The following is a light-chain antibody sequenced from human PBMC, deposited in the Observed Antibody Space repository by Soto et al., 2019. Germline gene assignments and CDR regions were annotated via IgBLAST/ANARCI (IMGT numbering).Light chain of an antibody. CDR1: QTVSSNF. CDR2: GAS. V-gene: IGKV3-20*01. J-gene: IGKJ1*01. CDR3: QQYGTSPET. Sequence: EIVLKQSPDTLSLSTGERATLFCSASQTVSSNFLAWYQQRPGQAPRLLIYGASSRAAGIPDRFSGSGSGTDFTLTIGRLEPEDLAVYYCQQYGTSPETFGQGTKVDIK.